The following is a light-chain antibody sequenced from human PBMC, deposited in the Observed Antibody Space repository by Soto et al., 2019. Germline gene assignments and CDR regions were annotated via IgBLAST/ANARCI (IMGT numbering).Light chain of an antibody. J-gene: IGLJ1*01. CDR1: SSSIGAGYE. V-gene: IGLV1-40*01. CDR2: GNG. Sequence: QSVFRQPPSVSGAPGDRFTISCSGTSSSIGAGYEVHWYHQLPGTAPKLVVSGNGNRPSGVPDRLSASKSGTSASLAITGLQAEDEGHYSCQSYAKRLTAYVFGTGTKVTVL. CDR3: QSYAKRLTAYV.